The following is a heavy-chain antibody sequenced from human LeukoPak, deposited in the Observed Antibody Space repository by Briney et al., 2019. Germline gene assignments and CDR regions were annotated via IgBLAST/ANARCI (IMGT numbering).Heavy chain of an antibody. V-gene: IGHV3-23*01. J-gene: IGHJ4*02. D-gene: IGHD2-21*02. CDR1: GFPFSNAL. CDR3: ARDRDFPRDQFDY. CDR2: ITKAGDGA. Sequence: GGSLRLSCAASGFPFSNALMSWVRQAPGKGLEWVSAITKAGDGAWYPDSVKGRFTISRDKSKNILYLQMNSLRAEDTALYYCARDRDFPRDQFDYWGQGTLVTVSS.